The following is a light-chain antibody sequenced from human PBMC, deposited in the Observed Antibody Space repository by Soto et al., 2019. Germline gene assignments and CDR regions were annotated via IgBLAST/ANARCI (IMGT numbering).Light chain of an antibody. Sequence: EIVMTQSPATLSVSPGERATLSCRASQSVNSNLAWYQQKPGQAPRLLISGASTWATGIPARFSGSGSETEFTLTISSLQSEDFAVYYCQQYNNWWTFGQGTKVE. V-gene: IGKV3-15*01. CDR1: QSVNSN. CDR3: QQYNNWWT. CDR2: GAS. J-gene: IGKJ1*01.